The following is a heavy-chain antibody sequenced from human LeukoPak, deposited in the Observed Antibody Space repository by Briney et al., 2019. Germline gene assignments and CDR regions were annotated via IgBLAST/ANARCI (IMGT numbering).Heavy chain of an antibody. CDR2: ISYDGSNK. CDR1: GFTFSSYA. J-gene: IGHJ4*02. D-gene: IGHD3-10*01. Sequence: GGSLRLSCAASGFTFSSYAMSWVRQAPGKGLEWVAVISYDGSNKYYADSVKGRFTISRDNSKNTLYLQMNSLRAEDTAVYYCAKALLLWFGELSAFDYWGQGTLVTVSS. V-gene: IGHV3-30*18. CDR3: AKALLLWFGELSAFDY.